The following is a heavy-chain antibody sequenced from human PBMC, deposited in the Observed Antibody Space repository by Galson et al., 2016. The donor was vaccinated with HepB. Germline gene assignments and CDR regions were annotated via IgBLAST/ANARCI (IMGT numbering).Heavy chain of an antibody. J-gene: IGHJ3*02. V-gene: IGHV4-34*01. CDR3: VRRFLWWNYYDSSGYRRGAFDI. Sequence: ETLSLTCAVSGTSFSDYYWSWIRQPPGKGLEWIGEVNHGGSTNYNPSLKRRVTISVDTSKNQFSLKMSSVTAADTAVYYCVRRFLWWNYYDSSGYRRGAFDIWGQGTMVTVSS. CDR2: VNHGGST. D-gene: IGHD3-22*01. CDR1: GTSFSDYY.